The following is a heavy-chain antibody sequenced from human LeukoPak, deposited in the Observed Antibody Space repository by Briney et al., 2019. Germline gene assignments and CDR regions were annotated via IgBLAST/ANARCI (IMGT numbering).Heavy chain of an antibody. Sequence: SQTLSLTCVISGDGVSSNSAAWNWIRQSPSRGLEWLGRTYYRSKWFSDYTVSMRSRVTINPDTSKNQFSLKLSSVTAADTAVYYCARGALYYYDSSGYDYWGQGTLVTVSS. V-gene: IGHV6-1*01. D-gene: IGHD3-22*01. J-gene: IGHJ4*02. CDR2: TYYRSKWFS. CDR3: ARGALYYYDSSGYDY. CDR1: GDGVSSNSAA.